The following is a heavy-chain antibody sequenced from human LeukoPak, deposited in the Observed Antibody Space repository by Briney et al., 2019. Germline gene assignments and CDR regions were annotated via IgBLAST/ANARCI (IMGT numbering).Heavy chain of an antibody. J-gene: IGHJ4*02. CDR2: IYSGGST. CDR3: ARDPFIYGSGSYRGS. Sequence: GGSLRLSCAASGFTVSSNYMSWVRQAPGKGLEWASVIYSGGSTYYADSVKGRFTISRDNSKNTLYLQMDSLRAEDTAVYYCARDPFIYGSGSYRGSWGQGTLVTVSS. CDR1: GFTVSSNY. D-gene: IGHD3-10*01. V-gene: IGHV3-53*01.